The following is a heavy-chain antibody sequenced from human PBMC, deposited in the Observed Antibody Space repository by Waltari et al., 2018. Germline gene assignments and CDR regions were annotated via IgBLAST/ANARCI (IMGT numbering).Heavy chain of an antibody. CDR3: ARAPNMITFGGVIVIGGDAFDI. CDR1: GGSFSGYY. Sequence: QVQLQQWGAGLLKPSETLSLTCAVYGGSFSGYYWSWIRQPPGKGLEGIGEINHSGSTNYNPSLKSRVTISVDTSKNQFSLKLSSVTAADTAVYYCARAPNMITFGGVIVIGGDAFDIWGQGTMVTVSS. V-gene: IGHV4-34*01. CDR2: INHSGST. J-gene: IGHJ3*02. D-gene: IGHD3-16*02.